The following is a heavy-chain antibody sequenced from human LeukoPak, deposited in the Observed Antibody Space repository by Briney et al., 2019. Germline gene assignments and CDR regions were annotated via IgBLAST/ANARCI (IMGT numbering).Heavy chain of an antibody. CDR2: IYSGGST. CDR3: AWGYDGFDY. V-gene: IGHV3-53*01. J-gene: IGHJ4*02. Sequence: PGGSLRLSCITSGFAFNTYAMHWVRQAPGKGLEWVSVIYSGGSTYYADSVKGRFTISRDNSKNTLYLQMNSLRAEDTAVYYCAWGYDGFDYWGQGTLVTVSS. D-gene: IGHD7-27*01. CDR1: GFAFNTYA.